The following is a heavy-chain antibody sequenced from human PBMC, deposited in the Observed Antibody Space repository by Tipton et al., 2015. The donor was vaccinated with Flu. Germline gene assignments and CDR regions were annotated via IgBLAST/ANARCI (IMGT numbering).Heavy chain of an antibody. CDR1: GFSFSSYG. CDR2: LSYDASTE. D-gene: IGHD1-26*01. CDR3: ARDGGSYSRWFDP. J-gene: IGHJ5*02. V-gene: IGHV3-30*03. Sequence: SLRLSCVGSGFSFSSYGMHWVRQAPGKGLEWVALLSYDASTEFSADSLMGRFTISRDNSKNTLYLQMNSLRDEDTGVYYCARDGGSYSRWFDPWGQGTLVIVSS.